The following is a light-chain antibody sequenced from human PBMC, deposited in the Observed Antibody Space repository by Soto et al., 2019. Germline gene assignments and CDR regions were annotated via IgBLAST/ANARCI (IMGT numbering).Light chain of an antibody. CDR2: GAS. CDR1: QSVYSTY. J-gene: IGKJ4*01. Sequence: EIVLTQSPGTLSLSPGESATLSCRASQSVYSTYLAWYQQKPGQAPRLLIYGASSRAPAIPDRFSGSGSGTDFTLTISRLEPEAFAVYYCQQYGTSPPLTFGGGTRVEIK. V-gene: IGKV3-20*01. CDR3: QQYGTSPPLT.